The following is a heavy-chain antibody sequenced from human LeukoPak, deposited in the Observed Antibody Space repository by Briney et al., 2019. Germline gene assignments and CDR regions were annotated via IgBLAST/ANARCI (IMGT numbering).Heavy chain of an antibody. CDR1: GFTFSSYS. Sequence: GGSLRLSCAASGFTFSSYSMDWVRQAPGKGLEWVSSISSSSSHIYYADSVKGRFTISRDNAKNSLYLQMNSLRAEDTAVYYCTKDYSSGWNIDYWGQGTLVTVSS. CDR3: TKDYSSGWNIDY. CDR2: ISSSSSHI. V-gene: IGHV3-21*01. D-gene: IGHD6-19*01. J-gene: IGHJ4*02.